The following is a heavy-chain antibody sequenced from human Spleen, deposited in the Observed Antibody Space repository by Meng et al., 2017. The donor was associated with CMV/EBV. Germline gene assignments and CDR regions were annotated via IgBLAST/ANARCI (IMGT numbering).Heavy chain of an antibody. J-gene: IGHJ5*02. V-gene: IGHV1-8*03. CDR1: GYTFTSYD. CDR2: MNPNSGNT. CDR3: ARGAYYDSSGYYYH. D-gene: IGHD3-22*01. Sequence: ASGYTFTSYDINWVRQATGQGLEWMGWMNPNSGNTGYAQKFQGRVTITRNTSISTAYMELSSLRSEDTAVYYCARGAYYDSSGYYYHWGQGTLVTVSS.